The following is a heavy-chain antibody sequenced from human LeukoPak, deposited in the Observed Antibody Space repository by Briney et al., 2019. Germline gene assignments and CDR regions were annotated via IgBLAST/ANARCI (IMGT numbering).Heavy chain of an antibody. CDR3: TSHLGYYCGGDCTGAFDI. D-gene: IGHD2-21*01. V-gene: IGHV3-73*01. CDR2: IRSKANTYAT. J-gene: IGHJ3*02. Sequence: GGSLKLSCAASGFTFSGSAMHWVRQASGKGLEWVGRIRSKANTYATAYAASVKGRFTISRDDSKNTAYLQMNSLKTEDTAVYYCTSHLGYYCGGDCTGAFDIWGQGTMVTVSS. CDR1: GFTFSGSA.